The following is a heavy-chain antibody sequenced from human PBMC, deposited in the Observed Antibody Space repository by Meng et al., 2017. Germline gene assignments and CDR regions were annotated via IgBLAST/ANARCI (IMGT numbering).Heavy chain of an antibody. Sequence: GESLKISCAASGFTFSSYAMHWVRQAPGKGLEWVAVISYDGSNKYYADSVKGRFTISRDNSKNTLYLQMNSLRAEDTAVYYCARGNRYSGSYYYYGMDVWGQGTTVTVSS. V-gene: IGHV3-30*04. CDR2: ISYDGSNK. CDR3: ARGNRYSGSYYYYGMDV. CDR1: GFTFSSYA. J-gene: IGHJ6*02. D-gene: IGHD1-26*01.